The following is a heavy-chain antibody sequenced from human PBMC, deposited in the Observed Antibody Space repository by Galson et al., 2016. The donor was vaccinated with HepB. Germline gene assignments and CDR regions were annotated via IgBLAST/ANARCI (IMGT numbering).Heavy chain of an antibody. CDR3: VRGGKRYFDWGNYYYGMDV. CDR1: GYTFTSYD. CDR2: MNPNSGNT. J-gene: IGHJ6*02. D-gene: IGHD3-9*01. Sequence: SVKVSCKASGYTFTSYDINWVRQATGQGLEWMGWMNPNSGNTGYAQKFQGRVTMTRNTSISTAYMELSSLRSEDTAVYYCVRGGKRYFDWGNYYYGMDVWGQGTTVTVSS. V-gene: IGHV1-8*01.